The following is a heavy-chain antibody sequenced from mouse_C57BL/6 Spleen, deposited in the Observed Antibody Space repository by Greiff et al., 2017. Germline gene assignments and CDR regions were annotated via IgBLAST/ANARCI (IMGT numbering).Heavy chain of an antibody. CDR3: ARDHCDGSSYGWFAY. D-gene: IGHD1-1*01. CDR1: GYAFSSSW. Sequence: QVQLQQSGPELVKPGASVKISCKASGYAFSSSWMNWVKQRPGKGLEWIGRIYPGDGDTNYIGKFKGKATLTADKSSSTAYMQLSSLTSEDSAVYFCARDHCDGSSYGWFAYWGQGTLVTVSA. V-gene: IGHV1-82*01. J-gene: IGHJ3*01. CDR2: IYPGDGDT.